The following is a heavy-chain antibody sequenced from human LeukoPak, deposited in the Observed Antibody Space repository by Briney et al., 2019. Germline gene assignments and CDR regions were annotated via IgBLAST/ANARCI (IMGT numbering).Heavy chain of an antibody. CDR2: IYYSGST. J-gene: IGHJ4*02. D-gene: IGHD2-2*01. CDR1: GGSISSSSYY. V-gene: IGHV4-39*01. CDR3: ARSPPIVVVPAAPDYFDY. Sequence: SETLFLTCTVSGGSISSSSYYWGWIRQPPGKGLEWIGSIYYSGSTYYNPSLKSRVTISVDTSKNQFSLKLSSVTAADTAVYYCARSPPIVVVPAAPDYFDYWGQGTLVTVSS.